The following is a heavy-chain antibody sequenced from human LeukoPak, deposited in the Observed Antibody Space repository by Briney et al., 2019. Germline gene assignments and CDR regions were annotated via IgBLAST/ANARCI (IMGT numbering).Heavy chain of an antibody. J-gene: IGHJ6*02. Sequence: GGSLRLSCAASGFTFSSYSMNWVRQAPGKGLECVSSISSSSSYRYYADSVKGRFTISRDNAKNSLYLQMNSLRAEDTAVYYCAGTRGRDWSGSVRRVPYYYGMDVWGQGTTVTVSS. D-gene: IGHD3-3*01. CDR3: AGTRGRDWSGSVRRVPYYYGMDV. V-gene: IGHV3-21*01. CDR2: ISSSSSYR. CDR1: GFTFSSYS.